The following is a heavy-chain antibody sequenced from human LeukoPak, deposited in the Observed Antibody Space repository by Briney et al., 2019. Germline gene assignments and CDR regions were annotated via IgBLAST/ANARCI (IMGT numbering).Heavy chain of an antibody. J-gene: IGHJ3*02. CDR1: GFSFGSSW. V-gene: IGHV3-7*01. D-gene: IGHD6-19*01. CDR3: AKDKSVADAFDI. Sequence: GGPLRLSCAASGFSFGSSWMDWVRQAPGKGLEWVASINPDGSEKYSVDSVEGRFTISRDNAKNLLYLQVNSLRVEDTAFYYCAKDKSVADAFDIWGQGTMVTVSS. CDR2: INPDGSEK.